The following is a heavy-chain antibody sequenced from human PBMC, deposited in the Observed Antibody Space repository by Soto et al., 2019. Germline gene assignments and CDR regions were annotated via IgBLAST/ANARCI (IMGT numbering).Heavy chain of an antibody. J-gene: IGHJ4*02. CDR3: ARDSGAKLSSS. CDR1: GGTFSSYR. Sequence: SVKVSCKASGGTFSSYRINWVQQAPGQGLEWVGGIVPIYRTADYAQKFQGRVTITADESARTAYLEVRSLKSQDTAVYYCARDSGAKLSSSWGQGTLVTVSS. D-gene: IGHD6-13*01. V-gene: IGHV1-69*13. CDR2: IVPIYRTA.